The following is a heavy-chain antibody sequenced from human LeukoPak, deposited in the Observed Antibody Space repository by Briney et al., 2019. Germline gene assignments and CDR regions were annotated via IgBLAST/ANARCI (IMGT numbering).Heavy chain of an antibody. CDR1: GFTFSNYA. CDR2: ISYDGSNK. Sequence: QAGGSLRLSCAASGFTFSNYAMHWVRQAPGKGLEWVAVISYDGSNKYYADSVKGRFTISRDNSKNTLYLPVNSLRAEDTAVYYCARDQYSPAAYPRTNYYYYYMDVWGKGTTVTVSS. D-gene: IGHD2-2*01. J-gene: IGHJ6*03. CDR3: ARDQYSPAAYPRTNYYYYYMDV. V-gene: IGHV3-30-3*01.